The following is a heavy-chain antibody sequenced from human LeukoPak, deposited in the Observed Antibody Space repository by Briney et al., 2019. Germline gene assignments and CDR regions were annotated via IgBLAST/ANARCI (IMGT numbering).Heavy chain of an antibody. J-gene: IGHJ4*02. V-gene: IGHV3-9*01. D-gene: IGHD3-10*01. CDR1: GFTFDDYA. CDR2: ISWNSGSI. CDR3: AKDTEHTMVRGVFDY. Sequence: GGSLRLSCAASGFTFDDYATPWVRQAPGKGLEWVSGISWNSGSISYADSVKGRSTISRDNAKNSLYLQMNSLRAEDTALYYCAKDTEHTMVRGVFDYWGQGTLVTVSS.